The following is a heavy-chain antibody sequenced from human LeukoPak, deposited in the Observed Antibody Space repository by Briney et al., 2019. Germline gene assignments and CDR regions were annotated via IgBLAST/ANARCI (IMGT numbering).Heavy chain of an antibody. V-gene: IGHV4-30-4*01. CDR2: IYYSGST. CDR3: ARGDIVATIFY. Sequence: SETLSLTCTVSGGPISSGDYYWSWIRQPPGKGLEWIGYIYYSGSTYYNPSLKSRVTIPVDTSKNQFSLKLSSVTAADTAVYYCARGDIVATIFYWGQGTLDTASS. D-gene: IGHD5-12*01. J-gene: IGHJ4*02. CDR1: GGPISSGDYY.